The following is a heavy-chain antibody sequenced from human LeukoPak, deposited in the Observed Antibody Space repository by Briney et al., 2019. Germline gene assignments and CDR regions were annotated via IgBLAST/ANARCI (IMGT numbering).Heavy chain of an antibody. CDR2: INAGNGNT. V-gene: IGHV1-3*01. D-gene: IGHD2-2*01. J-gene: IGHJ4*02. CDR1: GYTFTSYA. Sequence: ASVKVSCKASGYTFTSYAMHWVRQAPGQRLEWMGWINAGNGNTKYSQKFQGRVTITRDTSASTAYMELSSLRSEDTAVYYCARGGGYCSSTSCPGNYWGQGTLVTVSS. CDR3: ARGGGYCSSTSCPGNY.